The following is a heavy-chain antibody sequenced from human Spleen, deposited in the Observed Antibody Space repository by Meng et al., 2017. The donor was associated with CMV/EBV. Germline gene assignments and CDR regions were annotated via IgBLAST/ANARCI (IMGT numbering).Heavy chain of an antibody. Sequence: SGGSVNNKNTWGSWVRQPPGKGLEWIGEAYHGGSSNYNPSLKSRVTISVEKSQNQVSLKVTSVTAADTAFYYCARRFWSGYDNSFDSWGQGTLVTVSS. CDR3: ARRFWSGYDNSFDS. J-gene: IGHJ5*01. D-gene: IGHD3-3*01. CDR1: GGSVNNKNTW. V-gene: IGHV4-4*02. CDR2: AYHGGSS.